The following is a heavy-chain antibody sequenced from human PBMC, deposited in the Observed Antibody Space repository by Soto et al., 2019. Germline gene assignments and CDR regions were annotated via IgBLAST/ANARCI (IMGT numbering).Heavy chain of an antibody. Sequence: VSVLVSWKNAGDTFTSCGISWVRQAPGQGLEWMGWISPYNGNTNYAQKLQGRVTITTDTSTSTAYMELRRLRSDDTAAYYCARDQAAYYSDRSSYLHYNSFEAWG. J-gene: IGHJ5*01. V-gene: IGHV1-18*04. CDR2: ISPYNGNT. D-gene: IGHD3-22*01. CDR1: GDTFTSCG. CDR3: ARDQAAYYSDRSSYLHYNSFEA.